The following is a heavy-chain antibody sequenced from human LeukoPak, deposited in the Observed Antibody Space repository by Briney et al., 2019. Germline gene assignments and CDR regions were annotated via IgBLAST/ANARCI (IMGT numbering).Heavy chain of an antibody. CDR2: INPKTGGT. Sequence: ASVKVSCKTSGYTFTDYNVYWVRQAPEQGLEWMGWINPKTGGTIYAQRFQGRVTMTKDTSITTAYMELRSLRFDDTAVYYCARRFRSGGSCIPDFWGQGTLVTVSS. D-gene: IGHD2-15*01. CDR1: GYTFTDYN. V-gene: IGHV1-2*02. CDR3: ARRFRSGGSCIPDF. J-gene: IGHJ4*02.